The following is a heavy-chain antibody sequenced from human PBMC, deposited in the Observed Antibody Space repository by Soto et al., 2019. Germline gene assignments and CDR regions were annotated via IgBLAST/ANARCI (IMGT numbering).Heavy chain of an antibody. Sequence: PSETLSLTCTVSGGSISSSSYYWGWIRQPPGKGLEWIGSIYYSGSTYYNPSLKSRVTISVDTSKNQFSLKLSSVTAADTAVYYWGRRESGSYYGYWGQGTLVTVPS. CDR2: IYYSGST. CDR3: GRRESGSYYGY. CDR1: GGSISSSSYY. J-gene: IGHJ4*02. D-gene: IGHD1-26*01. V-gene: IGHV4-39*01.